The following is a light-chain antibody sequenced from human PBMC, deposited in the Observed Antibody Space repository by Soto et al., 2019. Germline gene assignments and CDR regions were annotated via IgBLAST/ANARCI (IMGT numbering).Light chain of an antibody. CDR2: GAS. V-gene: IGKV3-20*01. J-gene: IGKJ4*01. CDR1: QSVSSSY. Sequence: EIVLTQSPGTLSLSPGERATLSCRASQSVSSSYLAWYQQKPGQAPRLLIYGASSRATGSPDRISGSRSATNFILTISSLEPEEFAVYYCRQYGSSPRLTFGGGTKVEIK. CDR3: RQYGSSPRLT.